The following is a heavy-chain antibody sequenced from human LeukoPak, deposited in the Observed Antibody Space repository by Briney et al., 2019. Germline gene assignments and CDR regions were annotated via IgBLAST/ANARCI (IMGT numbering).Heavy chain of an antibody. V-gene: IGHV3-7*01. CDR1: GFTFSSYW. J-gene: IGHJ4*02. Sequence: GGSPRLSCAASGFTFSSYWMSWVRQAPGKGLEWVANIKQDGSEKYYVDSVKGRFTISRDNAKNSLYLQMNSLRAEDTAVYYCARVFPYCSSTSCYIVKDKYYFDYWGQGTLVTASS. CDR2: IKQDGSEK. D-gene: IGHD2-2*02. CDR3: ARVFPYCSSTSCYIVKDKYYFDY.